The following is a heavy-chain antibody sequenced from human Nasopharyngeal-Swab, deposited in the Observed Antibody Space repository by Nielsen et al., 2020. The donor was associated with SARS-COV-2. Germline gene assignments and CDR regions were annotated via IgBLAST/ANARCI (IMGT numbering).Heavy chain of an antibody. Sequence: ASVKVFCKASGYTFNNYYIHWVRQALGQGLEWMGMINPGSGGTTYAQKFQGRVTMTRDTSTSTVFMDLSSLRSEDTAVYYCARRGRCSGSSCDMDVWGQGTTVTVSS. CDR2: INPGSGGT. CDR3: ARRGRCSGSSCDMDV. D-gene: IGHD2-2*01. V-gene: IGHV1-46*02. CDR1: GYTFNNYY. J-gene: IGHJ6*02.